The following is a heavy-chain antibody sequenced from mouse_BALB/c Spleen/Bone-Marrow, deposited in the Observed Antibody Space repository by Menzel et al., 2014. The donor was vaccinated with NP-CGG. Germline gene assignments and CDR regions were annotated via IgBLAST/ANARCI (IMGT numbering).Heavy chain of an antibody. CDR2: ISSGSSTI. D-gene: IGHD3-2*02. CDR3: ARSRLRGYYFDY. V-gene: IGHV5-17*02. J-gene: IGHJ2*01. Sequence: EVQLVESGGGLVQPGGSRKLSCAASGFTFXSFGMHWVRQAPEKGLEWVAYISSGSSTIYYADTLKGRFTISRDNPKNTLFLQRTSLRSEDTAMYYCARSRLRGYYFDYWGQGTTLTVSS. CDR1: GFTFXSFG.